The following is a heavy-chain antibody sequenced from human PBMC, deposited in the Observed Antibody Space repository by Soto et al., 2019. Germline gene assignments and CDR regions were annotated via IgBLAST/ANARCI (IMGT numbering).Heavy chain of an antibody. J-gene: IGHJ6*02. D-gene: IGHD3-10*01. CDR3: AREVVTMVRGVIITGYYGMDV. Sequence: GGSLRLSCAASGFTFSDYYMSWIRQAPGKGLEWVSSISSRSSDIYYADSVKGRFTISRDNAKKSLYLQMTSLRAEDTAVYYCAREVVTMVRGVIITGYYGMDVWGQGTTVTVSS. V-gene: IGHV3-11*06. CDR2: ISSRSSDI. CDR1: GFTFSDYY.